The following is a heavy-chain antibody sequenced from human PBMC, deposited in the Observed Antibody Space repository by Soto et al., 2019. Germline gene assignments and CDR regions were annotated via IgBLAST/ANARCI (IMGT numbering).Heavy chain of an antibody. J-gene: IGHJ4*02. D-gene: IGHD2-21*02. CDR1: GFSLTPSGVG. CDR2: IYWDDDK. Sequence: QITLKESGPTLVKPPQPLTLTCTSPGFSLTPSGVGVGWIRQPPGKALEWLALIYWDDDKRYSPSLKSRLTITKDTSKNQVVLTMTNMDPVDTATYYCAHRQTYCGGNCYSGFDYWGQGTLVTVSS. CDR3: AHRQTYCGGNCYSGFDY. V-gene: IGHV2-5*02.